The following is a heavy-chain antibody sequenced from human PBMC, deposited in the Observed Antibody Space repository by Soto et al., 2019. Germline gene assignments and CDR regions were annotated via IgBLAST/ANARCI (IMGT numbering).Heavy chain of an antibody. Sequence: SETLSLTCTVSGGSISSYYWSWIRQPPGKGLEWIGYIYYSGSTNYNPSLKSRVTISVDTSKNQFSLKLSSVTAADTAVYYCARWTHYYGSGSYFDYWGQGTLVTVS. V-gene: IGHV4-59*08. CDR2: IYYSGST. D-gene: IGHD3-10*01. J-gene: IGHJ4*02. CDR1: GGSISSYY. CDR3: ARWTHYYGSGSYFDY.